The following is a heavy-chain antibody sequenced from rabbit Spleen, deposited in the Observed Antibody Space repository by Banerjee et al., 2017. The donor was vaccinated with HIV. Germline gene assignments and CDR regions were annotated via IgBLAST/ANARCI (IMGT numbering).Heavy chain of an antibody. D-gene: IGHD1-1*01. Sequence: QSLEESGGDLVKPGASLTLTCTASGFSLTSSDYMCWVRQAPGKGLEWIACIYAGSSGFTYHASWAKGRFTISKTSSTTVTLQMTSLTAADTATYFCARDTSTSFSSYGMDLWGPGTLRHRL. V-gene: IGHV1S40*01. CDR3: ARDTSTSFSSYGMDL. CDR1: GFSLTSSDY. CDR2: IYAGSSGFT. J-gene: IGHJ6*01.